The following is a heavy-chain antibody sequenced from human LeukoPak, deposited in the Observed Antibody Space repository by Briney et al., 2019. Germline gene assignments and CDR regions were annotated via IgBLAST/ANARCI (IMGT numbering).Heavy chain of an antibody. Sequence: SETLPLTCIVSGGSISGYYWSWIRQPPGKGLEWIGSIYYSGSTDYNPSLKSRVIISVDTSKNQFSLSLISVTAADTAVYYCARDGVSALNLYSDLWGRGTLVTVSS. J-gene: IGHJ2*01. CDR3: ARDGVSALNLYSDL. D-gene: IGHD3-3*01. CDR2: IYYSGST. CDR1: GGSISGYY. V-gene: IGHV4-59*01.